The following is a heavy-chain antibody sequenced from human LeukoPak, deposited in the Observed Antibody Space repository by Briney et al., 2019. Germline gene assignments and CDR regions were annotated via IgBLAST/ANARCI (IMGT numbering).Heavy chain of an antibody. V-gene: IGHV3-23*01. CDR2: ITDSGGGT. CDR3: VKGSATPY. D-gene: IGHD1-26*01. Sequence: GGSLRLSCAASGFPFSSNAMSWVRQAPGKGLEWVSSITDSGGGTQYADSVKGRFTISRDNSKNTLYLQMNSLGAEDTAVYYCVKGSATPYWGQGTLVTVST. J-gene: IGHJ4*02. CDR1: GFPFSSNA.